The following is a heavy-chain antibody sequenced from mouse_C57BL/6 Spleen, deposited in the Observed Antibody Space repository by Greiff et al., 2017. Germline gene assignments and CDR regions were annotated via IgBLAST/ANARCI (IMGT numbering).Heavy chain of an antibody. D-gene: IGHD3-2*02. J-gene: IGHJ2*01. Sequence: QVQLQQPGAELVKPGASVKLSCKASGYTFTSSWMHWVKQRPGQGLEWIGMIHPNSGSTNYNEKFKSKATLTVDKSSSTAYMQLSSLTSEDSAVYYCARSPDSSGYAYFDYWGQGTTLTVSS. CDR1: GYTFTSSW. CDR3: ARSPDSSGYAYFDY. CDR2: IHPNSGST. V-gene: IGHV1-64*01.